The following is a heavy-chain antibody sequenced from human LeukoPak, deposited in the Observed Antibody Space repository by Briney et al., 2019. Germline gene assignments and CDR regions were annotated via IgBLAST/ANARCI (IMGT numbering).Heavy chain of an antibody. V-gene: IGHV4-59*12. CDR1: GGSTSSYY. Sequence: SETLSLTCTVSGGSTSSYYWSWIRQPPGKGLEWIGYIYYSGSTNYNPSLKSRVTISVDTSKNQFSLKLSSVTAADTAVYYCARDRRYGDYSSFDYWGQGTLVTVSS. J-gene: IGHJ4*02. CDR2: IYYSGST. CDR3: ARDRRYGDYSSFDY. D-gene: IGHD4-17*01.